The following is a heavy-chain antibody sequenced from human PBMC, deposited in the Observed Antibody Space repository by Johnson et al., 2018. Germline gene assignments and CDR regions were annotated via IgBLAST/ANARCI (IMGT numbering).Heavy chain of an antibody. J-gene: IGHJ6*02. CDR2: IWYVGSNK. D-gene: IGHD2-8*01. Sequence: QVQLVESGGGVVQPGRSLRLSCEASGFTFSNYGMHWARQAPGKGLEWVAVIWYVGSNKYYADSVKGRFTIARDNSKNTLYRQMNSLRAEDTAVYYCARDPWQNGRMDVWGQGTTVTVSS. V-gene: IGHV3-33*01. CDR3: ARDPWQNGRMDV. CDR1: GFTFSNYG.